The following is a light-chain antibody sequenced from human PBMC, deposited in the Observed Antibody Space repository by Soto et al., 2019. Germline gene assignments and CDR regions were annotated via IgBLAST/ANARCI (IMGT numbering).Light chain of an antibody. Sequence: DIHMTQSPASLSASIGDRVTITCRASQRISNSLNWYQQKPGKAPKLLIYAADSLQSGVPPRFTGSGYGTEFTLTITSLQPEDIATYYRQQAYTAPPVTFGPGTRV. CDR1: QRISNS. CDR2: AAD. V-gene: IGKV1-39*01. CDR3: QQAYTAPPVT. J-gene: IGKJ3*01.